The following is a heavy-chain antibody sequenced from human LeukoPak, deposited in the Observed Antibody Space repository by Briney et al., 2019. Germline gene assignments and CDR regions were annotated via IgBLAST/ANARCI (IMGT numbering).Heavy chain of an antibody. D-gene: IGHD5-18*01. J-gene: IGHJ6*03. Sequence: EASVKVSCKASGGTFSSYAISWVRQAPGQGLEWMGGIIPIFGTANYAQKFQGRVTITADESTSTAYMELSSLRSEDTAVYYCAKVGYSYAKSGYYYMDVWGKGTTVTVSS. CDR2: IIPIFGTA. V-gene: IGHV1-69*13. CDR3: AKVGYSYAKSGYYYMDV. CDR1: GGTFSSYA.